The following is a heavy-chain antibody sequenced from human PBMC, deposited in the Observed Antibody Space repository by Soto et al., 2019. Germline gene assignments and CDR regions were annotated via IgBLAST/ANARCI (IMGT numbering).Heavy chain of an antibody. CDR1: GYAFTSYG. V-gene: IGHV1-2*04. Sequence: VASVKVSWKAAGYAFTSYGISWVRQAPGQGLEWMGWINPNSGGTNYAQKFQGWVTMTRDTSISTAYMELSRLRSDDTAVYYCARDRSPNWNYVSYYYYGMDVWGQGTTVTVSS. J-gene: IGHJ6*02. CDR2: INPNSGGT. CDR3: ARDRSPNWNYVSYYYYGMDV. D-gene: IGHD1-7*01.